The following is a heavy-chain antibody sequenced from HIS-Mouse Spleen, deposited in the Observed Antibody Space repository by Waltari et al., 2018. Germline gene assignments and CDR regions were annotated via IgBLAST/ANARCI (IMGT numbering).Heavy chain of an antibody. D-gene: IGHD1-26*01. V-gene: IGHV3-66*01. Sequence: EVQLVVSGGVLVQPGGSLSLSCAALVFTVRSNYRGWVRQAPGKGLEWVSVIYSGGSTYYADSVKGRFTISRDNSKNTLYLQMNSLRAEDTAVYYCARDRSGSYYFDYWGQGTLVTVSS. CDR2: IYSGGST. J-gene: IGHJ4*02. CDR1: VFTVRSNY. CDR3: ARDRSGSYYFDY.